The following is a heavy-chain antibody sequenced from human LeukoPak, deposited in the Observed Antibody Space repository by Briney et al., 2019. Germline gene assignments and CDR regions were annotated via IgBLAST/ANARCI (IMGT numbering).Heavy chain of an antibody. D-gene: IGHD3-22*01. CDR3: ARDFHYDRSGSGYALDI. CDR1: GFTFTDFW. Sequence: GGSLRLSCAASGFTFTDFWMRWVRQAPGEGLEWVAITGEDGREKYYEDSLKGRVTISRDNARKSLYLEMNSLRAEDTAVYYCARDFHYDRSGSGYALDIWGRGTMVTVSS. J-gene: IGHJ3*02. V-gene: IGHV3-7*01. CDR2: TGEDGREK.